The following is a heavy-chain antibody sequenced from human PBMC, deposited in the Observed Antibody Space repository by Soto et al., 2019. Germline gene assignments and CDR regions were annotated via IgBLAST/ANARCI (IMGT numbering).Heavy chain of an antibody. V-gene: IGHV1-3*01. J-gene: IGHJ6*02. CDR3: ASNWGVVVTATLSFYL. Sequence: QVQLVQSGAEVKKPGASVKVSCKASGYTFTSYAMHWVRQAPGQRLEWMGWINAGNGNTKYSQKFQGRVTITRDTSASTAYMELSSLRSEDTAVYYCASNWGVVVTATLSFYLWGQGTTVTVSS. CDR1: GYTFTSYA. D-gene: IGHD2-21*02. CDR2: INAGNGNT.